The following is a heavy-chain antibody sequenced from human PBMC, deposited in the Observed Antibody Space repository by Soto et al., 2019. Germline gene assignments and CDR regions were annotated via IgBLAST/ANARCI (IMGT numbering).Heavy chain of an antibody. V-gene: IGHV3-64*01. Sequence: GGSLRLSCAASGFNFSSYSMHWVRQAPGKGLEYVSAISSNGGSTYYANSVKGRFTISRDNSKNTLYLQMGSLRAEDTAVYYCVRGDGDYNDGNGSLARHWGQGTLVTVSS. CDR1: GFNFSSYS. CDR2: ISSNGGST. D-gene: IGHD3-10*01. J-gene: IGHJ4*02. CDR3: VRGDGDYNDGNGSLARH.